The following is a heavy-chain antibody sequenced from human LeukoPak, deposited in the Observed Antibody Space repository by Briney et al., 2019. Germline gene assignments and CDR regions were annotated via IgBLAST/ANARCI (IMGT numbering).Heavy chain of an antibody. J-gene: IGHJ4*02. V-gene: IGHV3-23*01. D-gene: IGHD2-2*01. CDR2: ISGSGGST. CDR1: GFTFSSYA. CDR3: AKERAPFVVVPAALSDY. Sequence: GGSLRLSCAASGFTFSSYAMSWVRQAPGKGLEWVSAISGSGGSTYYADSVKGRFTISRDNSKNTLYLQMNSLRAEDTAVYYCAKERAPFVVVPAALSDYWGQGTLVTVSS.